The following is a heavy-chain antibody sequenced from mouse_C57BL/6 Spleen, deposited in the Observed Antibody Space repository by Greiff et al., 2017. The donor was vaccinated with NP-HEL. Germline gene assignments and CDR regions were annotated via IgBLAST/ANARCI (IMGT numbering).Heavy chain of an antibody. CDR2: ISSGGSYT. D-gene: IGHD3-3*01. V-gene: IGHV5-6*01. CDR1: GFTFSSYG. CDR3: ARHEGTWGYFDV. Sequence: EVKLVESGGDLVKPGGSLKLSCAASGFTFSSYGMSWVRQTPDKRLEWVATISSGGSYTYYPDSVKGRFTISRDNAKNTLYLQMSSLKSEDTAMYYCARHEGTWGYFDVWGTGTTVTVSS. J-gene: IGHJ1*03.